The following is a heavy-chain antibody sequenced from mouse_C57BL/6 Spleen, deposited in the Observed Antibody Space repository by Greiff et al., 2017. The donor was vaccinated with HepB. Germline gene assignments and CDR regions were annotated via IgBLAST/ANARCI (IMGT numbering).Heavy chain of an antibody. CDR1: GFSLTSYG. CDR2: IWSGGST. V-gene: IGHV2-2*01. D-gene: IGHD1-1*01. CDR3: ARNERNYYGSSDYAMDY. J-gene: IGHJ4*01. Sequence: QVHVKQSGPGLVQPSQSLSITCTVSGFSLTSYGVHWVRQSPGKGLEWLGVIWSGGSTDYNAAFISRLSISKDNSKSQVFFKMNSLQADDTAIYYCARNERNYYGSSDYAMDYWGQGTSVTVSS.